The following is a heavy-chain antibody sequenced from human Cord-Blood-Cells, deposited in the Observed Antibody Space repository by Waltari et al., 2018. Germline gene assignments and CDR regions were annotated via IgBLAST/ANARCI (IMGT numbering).Heavy chain of an antibody. CDR1: EGTFSSYA. CDR2: IIPILGIA. V-gene: IGHV1-69*09. D-gene: IGHD3-10*01. Sequence: QVQLVQSGAEVKKPGSSVKVSCKASEGTFSSYAISWVRQAPGQGLEWMGRIIPILGIANYAQKFQGRVTITADKSTSTAYMELSSLRSEDTAVYYCARDSGDDAFDIWGQGTMVTVSS. J-gene: IGHJ3*02. CDR3: ARDSGDDAFDI.